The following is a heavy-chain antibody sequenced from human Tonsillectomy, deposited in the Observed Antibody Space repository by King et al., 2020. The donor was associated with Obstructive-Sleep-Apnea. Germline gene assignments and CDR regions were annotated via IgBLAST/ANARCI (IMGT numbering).Heavy chain of an antibody. CDR1: GGSISSYY. V-gene: IGHV4-59*01. J-gene: IGHJ6*02. CDR2: LYYSGST. D-gene: IGHD3-9*01. Sequence: VQLQESGPGLVKPSETLSLICTVSGGSISSYYWSWIRQPPGKGLEWIGYLYYSGSTNYNPSLKSRVTISVDTSKNQFSLKLTSVTAADTAVYYCAREAKYFDWSTPDYYYYAMDVWGQGTTVTVSS. CDR3: AREAKYFDWSTPDYYYYAMDV.